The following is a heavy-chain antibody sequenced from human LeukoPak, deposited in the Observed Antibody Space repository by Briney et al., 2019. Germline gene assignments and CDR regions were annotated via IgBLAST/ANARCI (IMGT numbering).Heavy chain of an antibody. CDR3: TYGSGSYYVFDY. CDR1: GYTFTTYY. CDR2: INPSGDIT. Sequence: ASVKVSCKASGYTFTTYYMHWVRQAPGQGLEWMGLINPSGDITSYAQKFQGRVTMTRDTSTSTVYMELSSLRSEDTAVYYCTYGSGSYYVFDYWGQGTLVTVSS. J-gene: IGHJ4*02. D-gene: IGHD3-10*01. V-gene: IGHV1-46*01.